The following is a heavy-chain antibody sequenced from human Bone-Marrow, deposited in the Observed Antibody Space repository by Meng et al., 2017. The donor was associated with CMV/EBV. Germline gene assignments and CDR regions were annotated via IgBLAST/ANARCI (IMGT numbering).Heavy chain of an antibody. Sequence: SETLSLICAVYGGSFSGYYWSWIRQPPGKGLEWIGEINHSGSTNYNPSLKSRVTISVDTSKNQFSLKLSSVTAADTAVYYCARGTRGTPADYWGQGTLVTVSS. CDR3: ARGTRGTPADY. J-gene: IGHJ4*02. V-gene: IGHV4-34*01. D-gene: IGHD1-1*01. CDR2: INHSGST. CDR1: GGSFSGYY.